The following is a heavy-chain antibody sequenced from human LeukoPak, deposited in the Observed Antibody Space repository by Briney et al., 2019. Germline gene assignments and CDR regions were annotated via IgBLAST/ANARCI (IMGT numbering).Heavy chain of an antibody. Sequence: GGSLRLSCAASGFTFSFSGMYWVRQAPGKGLEWVAFISDDGSRKYYADSVKGRFTISRDNSKNTLFLQMDSLRTEDTAVYYCAKDRSTTWSFDYWGQGTLVTVSS. CDR2: ISDDGSRK. D-gene: IGHD6-13*01. J-gene: IGHJ4*02. CDR1: GFTFSFSG. CDR3: AKDRSTTWSFDY. V-gene: IGHV3-30*18.